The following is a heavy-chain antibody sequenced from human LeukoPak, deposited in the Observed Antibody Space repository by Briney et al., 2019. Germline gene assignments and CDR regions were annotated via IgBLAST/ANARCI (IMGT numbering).Heavy chain of an antibody. CDR3: ARVSGTGYYGMDV. Sequence: GGSLRLFCAASGFTVSSNYMSWVRQAPGKGLEWVSVIYSGGSTYYAVSVKGRFTISRDNSKNTLYLQMNSLRAEDTAVYYCARVSGTGYYGMDVWGQGTAVTVSS. D-gene: IGHD3-10*01. CDR2: IYSGGST. J-gene: IGHJ6*02. V-gene: IGHV3-66*01. CDR1: GFTVSSNY.